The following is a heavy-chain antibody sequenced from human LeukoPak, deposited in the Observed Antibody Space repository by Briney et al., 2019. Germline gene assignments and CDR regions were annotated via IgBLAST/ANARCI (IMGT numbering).Heavy chain of an antibody. CDR2: IYYTGNT. CDR3: ASLYGDFVALDY. V-gene: IGHV4-39*07. CDR1: GGSLSTSTYY. Sequence: SETLSLTCSVSGGSLSTSTYYWGWIRLSPGKGLEWIGSIYYTGNTYYNPSLNSRVTISVDTSKNQFSLRLSSVTAADTAVYYCASLYGDFVALDYWGQGTLVTVSS. J-gene: IGHJ4*02. D-gene: IGHD4-17*01.